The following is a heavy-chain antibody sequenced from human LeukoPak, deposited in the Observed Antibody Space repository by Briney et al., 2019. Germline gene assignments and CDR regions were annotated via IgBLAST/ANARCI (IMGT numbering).Heavy chain of an antibody. V-gene: IGHV3-21*01. CDR3: ESLTRKSDRSSYYHYYDY. D-gene: IGHD3-22*01. J-gene: IGHJ4*02. CDR2: INPLASSI. CDR1: GLIFSDYS. Sequence: PGGSLRLSCEASGLIFSDYSFNWIRQAPGKGLEWVSSINPLASSIYYADSVKGRFIISRDNAKNSLYLHMDILRGENTGFYSCESLTRKSDRSSYYHYYDYWAQGTRVTVSS.